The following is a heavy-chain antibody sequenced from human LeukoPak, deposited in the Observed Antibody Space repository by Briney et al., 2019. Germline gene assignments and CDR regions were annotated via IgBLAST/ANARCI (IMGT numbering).Heavy chain of an antibody. V-gene: IGHV1-2*02. Sequence: EASVKVSCKASGYTFTGYYMHWVRQAPGQGLEWMGWINPNSGGTNYAQKFQGRVTMTRDTSISTAYMELSRLRSDDTAVYYCARSLGQLHNWFDPWGQGTLVTVSS. J-gene: IGHJ5*02. CDR2: INPNSGGT. CDR3: ARSLGQLHNWFDP. D-gene: IGHD3-16*01. CDR1: GYTFTGYY.